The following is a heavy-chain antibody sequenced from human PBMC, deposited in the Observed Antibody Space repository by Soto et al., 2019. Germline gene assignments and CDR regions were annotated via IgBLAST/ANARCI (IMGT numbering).Heavy chain of an antibody. CDR3: AKAGDRITMVRGVSDY. CDR2: ISGSGGST. CDR1: GFTFSSYA. V-gene: IGHV3-23*01. D-gene: IGHD3-10*01. J-gene: IGHJ4*02. Sequence: GGSLRLSCAASGFTFSSYAISWVRQAPGKGLEWVSAISGSGGSTYYADSVKGRFTISRDNSKNTLYLQMNSLRAEDTAVYYCAKAGDRITMVRGVSDYWGQGTLVTVSS.